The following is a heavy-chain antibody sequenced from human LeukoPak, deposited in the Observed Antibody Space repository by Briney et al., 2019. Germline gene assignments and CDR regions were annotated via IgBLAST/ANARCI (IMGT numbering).Heavy chain of an antibody. Sequence: SQTHSLTCAISGDSVSSNSATWNWIRQSPSRGLEWLGRTYYRSKWYNDYAVSMKSRITINPDTSKNQFSLQLNSETPEDTAVYYCARRKAATFGMDVWGQGTTVTVSS. D-gene: IGHD6-13*01. CDR3: ARRKAATFGMDV. V-gene: IGHV6-1*01. CDR2: TYYRSKWYN. J-gene: IGHJ6*02. CDR1: GDSVSSNSAT.